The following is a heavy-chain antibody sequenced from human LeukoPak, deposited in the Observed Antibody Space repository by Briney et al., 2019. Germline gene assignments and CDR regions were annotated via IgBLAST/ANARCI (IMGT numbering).Heavy chain of an antibody. V-gene: IGHV4-59*08. CDR1: GGSISSYY. D-gene: IGHD5-24*01. J-gene: IGHJ3*02. Sequence: PSETLSLTCTLSGGSISSYYWNWIRQPPGKGLEWIGYIYYSGSTNYNPSLKSRVTISVDTSKNQFSLKVRSVTAADTAVYYCASTSNYAFNIWGQGTMVTVSS. CDR3: ASTSNYAFNI. CDR2: IYYSGST.